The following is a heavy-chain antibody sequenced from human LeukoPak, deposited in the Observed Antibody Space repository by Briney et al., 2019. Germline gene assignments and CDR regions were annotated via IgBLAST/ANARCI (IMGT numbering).Heavy chain of an antibody. CDR1: GITLNNYG. CDR3: ARDSPIAVAGTYFDY. J-gene: IGHJ4*02. D-gene: IGHD6-19*01. CDR2: ISSSGSTI. V-gene: IGHV3-48*04. Sequence: GGSLRLSCAVSGITLNNYGMTWVRQAPGKGLEWVSYISSSGSTIYYADSVKGRFTISRDNAKNSLYLQMNSLRAEDTAVYYCARDSPIAVAGTYFDYWGQGTLVTVSS.